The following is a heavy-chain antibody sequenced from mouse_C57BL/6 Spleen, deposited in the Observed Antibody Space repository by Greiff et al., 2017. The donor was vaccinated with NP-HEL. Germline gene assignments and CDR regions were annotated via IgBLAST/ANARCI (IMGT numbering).Heavy chain of an antibody. D-gene: IGHD1-1*01. CDR1: GYTFTDYY. CDR3: ARPTVVAKGLAY. Sequence: EVQLQQSGPELVKPGASVKISCKASGYTFTDYYMNWVKQSHGESLEWIGDINPNNGGTSYNQKFKGKATLTVDKSSSTAYMELRSLTSEDSAVYYCARPTVVAKGLAYWGQGTLVTVSA. CDR2: INPNNGGT. J-gene: IGHJ3*01. V-gene: IGHV1-26*01.